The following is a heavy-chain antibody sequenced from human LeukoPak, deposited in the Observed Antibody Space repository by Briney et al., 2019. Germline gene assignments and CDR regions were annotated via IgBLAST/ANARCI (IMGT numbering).Heavy chain of an antibody. CDR1: GFTFSSYA. V-gene: IGHV3-30-3*01. CDR2: ISYDGSNK. J-gene: IGHJ3*02. CDR3: ARDRLRYAFDI. Sequence: GRSLRLSCAASGFTFSSYAMHWVRQAPGKGLEWVAVISYDGSNKYYADSVKGRFTISRDNSKNTLYLQMNSLRAEDTAVYYCARDRLRYAFDIWGQGTMVTVSS. D-gene: IGHD4-17*01.